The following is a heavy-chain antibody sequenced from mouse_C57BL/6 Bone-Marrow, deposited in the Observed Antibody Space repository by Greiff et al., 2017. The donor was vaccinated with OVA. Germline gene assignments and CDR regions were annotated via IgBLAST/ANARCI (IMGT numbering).Heavy chain of an antibody. D-gene: IGHD1-1*01. CDR1: GFSLTSYA. Sequence: QVQLKESGPGLVAPSQSLSITCTVSGFSLTSYAISWVRQPPGKGLEWLGVIWTGGGTNYNSALKSRLSISKDNSKSQVFLKMNSLQTDDTARYYCASPPIYYYGSSYFPYAMDYWGQGTSVTVSS. J-gene: IGHJ4*01. V-gene: IGHV2-9-1*01. CDR3: ASPPIYYYGSSYFPYAMDY. CDR2: IWTGGGT.